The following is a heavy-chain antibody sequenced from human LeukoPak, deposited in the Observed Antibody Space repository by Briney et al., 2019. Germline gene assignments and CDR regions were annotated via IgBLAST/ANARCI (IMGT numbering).Heavy chain of an antibody. CDR1: GYTFTGYY. J-gene: IGHJ3*02. D-gene: IGHD3-22*01. CDR2: INPNSGGT. V-gene: IGHV1-2*02. CDR3: ARDGHDSSGLGVRHKHRLENDAFDI. Sequence: ASVKVSCKASGYTFTGYYMHWVRQAPGQGLEWMGWINPNSGGTNYAQKFQGRVTMTRDTSISTAYMELSRLRSDDTAVYYCARDGHDSSGLGVRHKHRLENDAFDIWGQGTMVTVSS.